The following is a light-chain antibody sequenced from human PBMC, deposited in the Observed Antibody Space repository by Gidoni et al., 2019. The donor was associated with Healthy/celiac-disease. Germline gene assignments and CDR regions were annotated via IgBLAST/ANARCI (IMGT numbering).Light chain of an antibody. V-gene: IGKV3-11*01. CDR3: QQRSNWIMYT. CDR2: DAS. CDR1: QSVSSY. J-gene: IGKJ2*01. Sequence: EIVLTQSPATLSLSPGERATLSCRASQSVSSYLAWYQQKPGQAPRLLIYDASNRATVIPARFSGSGSGPDFTLTISCLKPEDFAVYYCQQRSNWIMYTFGQGTKLEIK.